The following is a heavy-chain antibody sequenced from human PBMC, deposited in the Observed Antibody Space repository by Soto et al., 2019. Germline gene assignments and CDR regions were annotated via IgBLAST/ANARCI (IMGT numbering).Heavy chain of an antibody. CDR1: GFTFSSYA. CDR3: AREGVYCRGGSCYYYYGMDV. V-gene: IGHV3-30-3*01. CDR2: ISYDGSNK. Sequence: PGGSLRLSCAASGFTFSSYAMHWVRQAPGKGLEWVAVISYDGSNKYYADSVKGRFTISRDNSKNTLYLQMNSLRAEDTAVYYCAREGVYCRGGSCYYYYGMDVWGQGTTVTVSS. J-gene: IGHJ6*02. D-gene: IGHD2-15*01.